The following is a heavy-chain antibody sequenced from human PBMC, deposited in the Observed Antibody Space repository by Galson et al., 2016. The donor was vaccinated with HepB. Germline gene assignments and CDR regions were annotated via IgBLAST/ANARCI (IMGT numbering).Heavy chain of an antibody. CDR1: GYNFATYW. Sequence: QSGAEVKKPGESLKISCKGSGYNFATYWIGWVRQMPGKGLEWMGIIYPGDPDTTYSPSFQGQVTISADRSINTAYLQWRSLKASDTAIYYCARLGAAGIFDAFDIWGQGIMVTVSS. V-gene: IGHV5-51*01. J-gene: IGHJ3*02. CDR3: ARLGAAGIFDAFDI. D-gene: IGHD6-19*01. CDR2: IYPGDPDT.